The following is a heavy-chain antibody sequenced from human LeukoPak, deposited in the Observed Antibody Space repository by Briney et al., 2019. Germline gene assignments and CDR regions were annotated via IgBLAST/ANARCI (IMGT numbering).Heavy chain of an antibody. D-gene: IGHD3-3*01. V-gene: IGHV3-11*01. CDR1: GFTFSDYY. CDR2: ISSSGSTI. J-gene: IGHJ5*02. CDR3: ARASHKYYDFWSGLGWFDP. Sequence: GGSLRLSCAASGFTFSDYYMSWIRQAPGKGLEWVSYISSSGSTIYYADSVRGRFTISRDNAKNSLYLQMNSLRAEDTAVYYCARASHKYYDFWSGLGWFDPWGQGTLVTVSS.